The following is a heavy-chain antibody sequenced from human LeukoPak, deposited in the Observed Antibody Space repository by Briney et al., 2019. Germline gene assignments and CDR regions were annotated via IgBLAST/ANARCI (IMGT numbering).Heavy chain of an antibody. J-gene: IGHJ4*02. V-gene: IGHV3-48*03. D-gene: IGHD4-23*01. CDR1: GFTFSSYE. CDR2: ISSSGSTI. CDR3: ARDYGGSSPFDY. Sequence: GGSLRLSCAASGFTFSSYEMHWVRQAPGKGLEWVSYISSSGSTIYYADSVKGRFTISRDSAKNSLYLQMNSLRAEDTAVYYCARDYGGSSPFDYWGQGTLVTVSS.